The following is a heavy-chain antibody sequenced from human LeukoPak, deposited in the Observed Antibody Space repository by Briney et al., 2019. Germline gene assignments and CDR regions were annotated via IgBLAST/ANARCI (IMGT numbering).Heavy chain of an antibody. CDR1: GFTVSSNY. CDR3: TRDGVAAGLYFDS. D-gene: IGHD6-13*01. J-gene: IGHJ4*02. V-gene: IGHV3-7*03. Sequence: GGSLRLSCAASGFTVSSNYMNWVRQAPGKGLEWVASINQVGTEKYYVDSVKGRFTISRDNAKNSLYLQMNSLRAEDTAVYYCTRDGVAAGLYFDSWGQGTLVTVSS. CDR2: INQVGTEK.